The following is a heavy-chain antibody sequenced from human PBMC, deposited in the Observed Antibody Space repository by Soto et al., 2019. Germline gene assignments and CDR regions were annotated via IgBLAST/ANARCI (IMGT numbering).Heavy chain of an antibody. D-gene: IGHD1-26*01. V-gene: IGHV3-74*01. CDR3: LGTGSNSY. CDR2: FNTDGSTT. CDR1: GFTFSHHW. Sequence: EVQLVESGGGYVQPGGSLRLSCAASGFTFSHHWMHWVRQAPGKGLVWVSRFNTDGSTTTYADSVKGRFTISRDNAKNTFHLQMNSLIAEDTAIYYCLGTGSNSYWGQGTLVTVSS. J-gene: IGHJ4*02.